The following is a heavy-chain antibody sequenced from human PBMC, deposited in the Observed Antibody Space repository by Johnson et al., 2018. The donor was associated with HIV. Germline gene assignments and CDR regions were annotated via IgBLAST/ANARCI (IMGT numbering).Heavy chain of an antibody. V-gene: IGHV3-20*04. Sequence: VQLVESGGGVVRPGGSLRLSCAASGFTFDDYGMSWVRQAPGKGLEWVSGINWNGGSTGYADSVKGRFTISRDNSKNTLYLQMIGLRAEDTAMYFCARQTLLAFDIWGQGTMVTVSS. CDR1: GFTFDDYG. CDR2: INWNGGST. CDR3: ARQTLLAFDI. J-gene: IGHJ3*02.